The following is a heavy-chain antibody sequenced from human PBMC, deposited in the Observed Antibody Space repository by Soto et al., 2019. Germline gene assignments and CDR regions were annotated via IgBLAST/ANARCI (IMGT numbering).Heavy chain of an antibody. CDR2: INHSGST. J-gene: IGHJ5*02. D-gene: IGHD2-2*01. CDR1: GGSFSGYY. V-gene: IGHV4-34*01. Sequence: SETLSLTCAVYGGSFSGYYWSWIRQPPGKGLEWIGEINHSGSTNYNPSLKSRVTISVDTSKNQFSLKLSSVTAADTAVYYCARHRYQLLFVMWFDPWGQGTLVTVSS. CDR3: ARHRYQLLFVMWFDP.